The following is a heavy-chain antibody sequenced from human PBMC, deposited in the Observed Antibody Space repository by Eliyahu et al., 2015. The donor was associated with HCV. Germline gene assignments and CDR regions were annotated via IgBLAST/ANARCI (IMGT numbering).Heavy chain of an antibody. CDR3: ARDYPTYKHIVVVTAIRPMGHAFDI. J-gene: IGHJ3*02. CDR1: GYTFTSYG. V-gene: IGHV1-18*04. CDR2: ISAYNGNT. Sequence: QVQLVQSGAEVKKPGASVKVSCKASGYTFTSYGISWVRQXPGQGLEWMGWISAYNGNTNYAQKLQGRVTMTTDTSTSTAYMELRSLRSDDTAVYYCARDYPTYKHIVVVTAIRPMGHAFDIWGQGTMVTVSS. D-gene: IGHD2-21*02.